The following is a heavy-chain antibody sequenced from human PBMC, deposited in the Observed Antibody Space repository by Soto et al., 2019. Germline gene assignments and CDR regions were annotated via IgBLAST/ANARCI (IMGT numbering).Heavy chain of an antibody. V-gene: IGHV3-15*07. J-gene: IGHJ4*01. D-gene: IGHD3-22*01. CDR3: TTDSYITTVIVRFDY. Sequence: PLRHSCASSRFTFTNAWINLVRHTPFKLLEFFGRVKSKIYVGTTDFAAPVKGRFAISRDDSKNMVYLQMNSLKTEDTAIYYCTTDSYITTVIVRFDYWGHGTLVTVSS. CDR1: RFTFTNAW. CDR2: VKSKIYVGTT.